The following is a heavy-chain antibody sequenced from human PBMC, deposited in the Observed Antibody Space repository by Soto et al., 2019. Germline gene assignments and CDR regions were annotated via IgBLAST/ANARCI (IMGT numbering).Heavy chain of an antibody. CDR3: SRMPQSSSSCYYYSGMDV. J-gene: IGHJ6*02. Sequence: SGPTLVNPTQTLTLTCTFSGFSLSTSGMRVSWIRQPPGKALEWLARIDWDDDKFYSTSLKTRLTISKDTSKNQVVLTMTKMAPAETASYYCSRMPQSSSSCYYYSGMDVWRQGTTVTVS. CDR1: GFSLSTSGMR. V-gene: IGHV2-70*04. CDR2: IDWDDDK. D-gene: IGHD6-6*01.